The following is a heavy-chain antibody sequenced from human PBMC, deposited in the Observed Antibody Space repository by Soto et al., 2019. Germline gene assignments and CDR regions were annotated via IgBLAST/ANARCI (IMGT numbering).Heavy chain of an antibody. V-gene: IGHV1-69*18. D-gene: IGHD4-4*01. J-gene: IGHJ5*02. CDR3: AGARYSSDFSWFDP. Sequence: QVQLVQSGTEVKKPGSSVRVSCKASGDGFTTYAITWVRQAPGQGLEWMGRIMPIFGTTNYAQRFQDRVTISADESTRTAYMEMSSLRSEDTAGYYCAGARYSSDFSWFDPWGQGTLVTVSS. CDR1: GDGFTTYA. CDR2: IMPIFGTT.